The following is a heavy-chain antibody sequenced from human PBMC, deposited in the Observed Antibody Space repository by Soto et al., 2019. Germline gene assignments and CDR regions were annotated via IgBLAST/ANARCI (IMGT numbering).Heavy chain of an antibody. D-gene: IGHD2-8*02. J-gene: IGHJ4*02. Sequence: QVQLQESGPGLVKPSETLSLTCTVSGGSISSYYWSWIRQPPGKGLEWIGYIYYSGITDYNPSLKSRVTISVDTSKSQFSLKLSSVTAADTAVYYCARGGGVYYCDYWGQGTLVTVSS. CDR3: ARGGGVYYCDY. V-gene: IGHV4-59*01. CDR2: IYYSGIT. CDR1: GGSISSYY.